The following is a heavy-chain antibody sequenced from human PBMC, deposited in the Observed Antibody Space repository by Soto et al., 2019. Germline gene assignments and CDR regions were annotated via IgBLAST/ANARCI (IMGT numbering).Heavy chain of an antibody. CDR3: AKDRLTVIGVVVTFEE. J-gene: IGHJ4*02. CDR2: LSGSGYQT. D-gene: IGHD3-3*01. CDR1: GFTFDSYA. Sequence: EVQLLESGGGLVQPGGSLRLSCATDGFTFDSYAMHWVRQAPGKGLEWVSSLSGSGYQTYYADSVKGRLTISRDRSKNTVYLQMNSLRAEDTAVYFCAKDRLTVIGVVVTFEEWGRGTLVTVAS. V-gene: IGHV3-23*01.